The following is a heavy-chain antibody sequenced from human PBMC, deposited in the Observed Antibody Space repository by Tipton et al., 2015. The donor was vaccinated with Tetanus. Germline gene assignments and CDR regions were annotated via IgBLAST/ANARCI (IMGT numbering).Heavy chain of an antibody. CDR1: GYTFTSYY. V-gene: IGHV1-46*01. CDR3: ARGRPYCGGDCYSVYY. D-gene: IGHD2-21*02. J-gene: IGHJ4*02. CDR2: INPSGGST. Sequence: QLVQSGAEVKKPGASVKVSCKASGYTFTSYYIHWVRQAPGQGLEWMGMINPSGGSTTYAQKFQGRVTMTRDTSMSTVYLELSSLRSEDTAVYYCARGRPYCGGDCYSVYYWGQGTLVTVSS.